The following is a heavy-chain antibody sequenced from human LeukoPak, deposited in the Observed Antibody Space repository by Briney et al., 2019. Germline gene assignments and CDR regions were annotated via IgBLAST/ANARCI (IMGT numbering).Heavy chain of an antibody. D-gene: IGHD6-6*01. CDR1: GYTFPIYF. V-gene: IGHV1-46*01. CDR2: INPTGGST. J-gene: IGHJ4*02. CDR3: ARTAARRFDY. Sequence: AASVKVSCTASGYTFPIYFMHWVRQAPGQGLEWMGIINPTGGSTTYAQKFQGRVTMTRDTSTSTVYMELSSLRSDDTAVYYCARTAARRFDYWGQGTLVTVSS.